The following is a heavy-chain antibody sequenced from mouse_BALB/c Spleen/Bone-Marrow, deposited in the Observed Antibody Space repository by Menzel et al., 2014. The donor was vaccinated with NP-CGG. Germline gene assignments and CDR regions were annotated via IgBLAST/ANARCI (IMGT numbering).Heavy chain of an antibody. J-gene: IGHJ4*01. CDR2: ILPGSGTT. Sequence: QVQLQHSGAELMKPGASVKISCKATGYTFSSYWIEWVKQRPGHGLEWIGEILPGSGTTNYNENFKGKATFTADTSSNTAYMQLSSLTSEDSAVYYCARDYRYDGAMDYWGQGTSVTVSS. V-gene: IGHV1-9*01. D-gene: IGHD2-14*01. CDR1: GYTFSSYW. CDR3: ARDYRYDGAMDY.